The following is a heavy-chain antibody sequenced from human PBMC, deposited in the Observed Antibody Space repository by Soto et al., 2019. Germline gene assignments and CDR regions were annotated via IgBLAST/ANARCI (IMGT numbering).Heavy chain of an antibody. D-gene: IGHD3-22*01. J-gene: IGHJ2*01. CDR3: ASTKYDSSVYYFWYLGL. V-gene: IGHV1-69*06. Sequence: QVELVQSGAEVKKPGSSVKVSCQASEDTFRNYAISWVRQAPGQGLEWMGGIIPIFGTANYAQKFQGRVTITADTSANTVYLELSSLRSEETAVYYCASTKYDSSVYYFWYLGLRGRGTLVTVSS. CDR1: EDTFRNYA. CDR2: IIPIFGTA.